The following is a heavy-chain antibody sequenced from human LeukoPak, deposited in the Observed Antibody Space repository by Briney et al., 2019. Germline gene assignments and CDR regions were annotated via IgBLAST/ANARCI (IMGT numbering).Heavy chain of an antibody. J-gene: IGHJ4*02. CDR1: GGSISSGDYS. CDR3: ARGTTVTTRGGFDY. Sequence: SEILSLTCAVSGGSISSGDYSWNWIRQPPGKGLEWIGYIYHSGITYYKPSLKSRVTISIDRSKNQFSLRLSSVTAADTAVYSCARGTTVTTRGGFDYWGQGTLVTVSS. V-gene: IGHV4-30-2*01. CDR2: IYHSGIT. D-gene: IGHD4-17*01.